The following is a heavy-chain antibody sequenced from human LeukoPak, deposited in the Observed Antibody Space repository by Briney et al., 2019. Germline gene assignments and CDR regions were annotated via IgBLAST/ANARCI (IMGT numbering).Heavy chain of an antibody. V-gene: IGHV3-30*19. Sequence: GGSLRLSCAASGFTFSSYGMHWVRQAPGKGLEWVAVISYDGSNKYYADSVKGRFTISRDNSKNTLYLQMNSLRAEDTAVYYCARDRDCSSTSCYRVIYGMTSGAKGPRSPSP. D-gene: IGHD2-2*01. J-gene: IGHJ6*02. CDR1: GFTFSSYG. CDR2: ISYDGSNK. CDR3: ARDRDCSSTSCYRVIYGMTS.